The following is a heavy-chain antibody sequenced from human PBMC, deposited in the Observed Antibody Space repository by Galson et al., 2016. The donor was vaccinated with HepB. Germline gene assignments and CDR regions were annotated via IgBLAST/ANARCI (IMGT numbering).Heavy chain of an antibody. CDR2: MSGSGRGT. CDR1: GFSIFTNFA. V-gene: IGHV3-23*01. J-gene: IGHJ6*03. CDR3: AKNRGSDYKYYYMNV. Sequence: SLRLSCAASGFSIFTNFAMSWVRQAPGKGLEGVSTMSGSGRGTFYADSVKGRFTISRDTSKNTLYLEMNSLRAEDTAVYYCAKNRGSDYKYYYMNVWGKGTTVTVSS. D-gene: IGHD1-14*01.